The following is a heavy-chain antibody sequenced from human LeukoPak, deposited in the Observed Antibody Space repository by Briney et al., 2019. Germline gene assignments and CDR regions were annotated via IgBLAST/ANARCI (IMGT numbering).Heavy chain of an antibody. CDR1: GFTFSSYW. V-gene: IGHV3-74*01. Sequence: GGSLRLSCAASGFTFSSYWMHWVRQAPGKGLVWVSRINSDGSSTSYADSVKGRFTISRDNAKNTLYLQMNSLKTEDTAVYYCTTTSLWFGESMSRAKSRFDPWGQGTTVTVSS. D-gene: IGHD3-10*01. CDR3: TTTSLWFGESMSRAKSRFDP. CDR2: INSDGSST. J-gene: IGHJ6*02.